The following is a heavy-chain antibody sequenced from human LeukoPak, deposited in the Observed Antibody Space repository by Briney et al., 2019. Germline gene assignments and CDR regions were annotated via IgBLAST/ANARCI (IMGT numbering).Heavy chain of an antibody. CDR3: ARDIAYGANSLDY. D-gene: IGHD4-23*01. CDR1: GGSVSSGIYY. CDR2: IYYSGST. Sequence: PSETLSLTCTVSGGSVSSGIYYWTWIRQPPGKGLEWIGYIYYSGSTNYNPSLKSRVTISVDTSKNQISLKLSSVTAADTAVYYCARDIAYGANSLDYWGQGTLVTVSS. J-gene: IGHJ4*02. V-gene: IGHV4-61*01.